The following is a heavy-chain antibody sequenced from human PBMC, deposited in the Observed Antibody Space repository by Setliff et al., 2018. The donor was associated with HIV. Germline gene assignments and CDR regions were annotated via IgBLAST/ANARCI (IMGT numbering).Heavy chain of an antibody. D-gene: IGHD1-26*01. CDR1: GFTFSSYA. V-gene: IGHV3-23*01. CDR2: ISDSGGSP. J-gene: IGHJ4*02. CDR3: AKENGIDSYFHY. Sequence: GGSLRLSCAASGFTFSSYAMSWVRQAPGKGLEWVSAISDSGGSPYYADSVKGRFTISRDNSKNTLYLQMNSLRAEDTAIYYCAKENGIDSYFHYWGQGTLVTV.